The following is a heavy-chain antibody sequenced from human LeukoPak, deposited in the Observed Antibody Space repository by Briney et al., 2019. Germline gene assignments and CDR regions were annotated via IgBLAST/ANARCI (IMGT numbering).Heavy chain of an antibody. D-gene: IGHD3/OR15-3a*01. Sequence: RGSLRLSCAASGFTFSSYSMNWVRQAPGKGLEWVSSISSSSSYIYYADSVKGRFTISRDNAKNSLYLQMNSLRAEDTAVYYCARDRFGLNPLPRLREEAFDIWGQGTMVTVSS. CDR2: ISSSSSYI. V-gene: IGHV3-21*01. CDR3: ARDRFGLNPLPRLREEAFDI. J-gene: IGHJ3*02. CDR1: GFTFSSYS.